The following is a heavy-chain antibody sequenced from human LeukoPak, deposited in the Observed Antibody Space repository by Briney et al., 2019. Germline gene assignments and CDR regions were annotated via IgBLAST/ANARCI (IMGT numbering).Heavy chain of an antibody. CDR3: AREVPRGSYYALDI. J-gene: IGHJ3*02. Sequence: TGGSLRLSCAASGFTFDDYGMSWVRQAPGKGLEWVSGINWNGGSTGYADSVKGRFTISRDNAKNSLYLQMNSLRAEDTALYYCAREVPRGSYYALDIWGEGTMVTVSS. V-gene: IGHV3-20*04. CDR2: INWNGGST. D-gene: IGHD1-26*01. CDR1: GFTFDDYG.